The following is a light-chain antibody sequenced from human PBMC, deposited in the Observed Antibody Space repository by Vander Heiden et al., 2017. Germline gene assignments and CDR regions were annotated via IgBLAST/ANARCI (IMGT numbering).Light chain of an antibody. V-gene: IGKV4-1*01. CDR2: WAS. J-gene: IGKJ2*01. CDR1: QSFLYSSNNKNY. CDR3: QQDDSTPIT. Sequence: DIVMTQSPDSLAVSLGERATINCKSSQSFLYSSNNKNYLAWYQQKPGQPPKLLIYWASTRESGVPDRFSGSGSGTDFTLTISSLQAEDVAVYYCQQDDSTPITFGQGTKLEIK.